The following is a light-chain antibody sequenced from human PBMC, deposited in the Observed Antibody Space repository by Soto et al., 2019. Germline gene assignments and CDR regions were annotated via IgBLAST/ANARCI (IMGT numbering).Light chain of an antibody. Sequence: EIVMTHSPATLSVSPGERATLSCRASQSVSSNLAWYQQKPGQAPRLLIYGASTRATGIPARFSGSGSGTEFTLTISSLEPEDFAVYYCQQRSNWPPITLGQGTRLEIK. J-gene: IGKJ5*01. CDR1: QSVSSN. CDR2: GAS. V-gene: IGKV3-15*01. CDR3: QQRSNWPPIT.